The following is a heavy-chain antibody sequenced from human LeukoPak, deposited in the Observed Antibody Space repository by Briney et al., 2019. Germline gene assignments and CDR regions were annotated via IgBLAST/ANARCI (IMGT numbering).Heavy chain of an antibody. Sequence: GGSLRLSCAASGFTFSNYGMHWVRQAPDKGLEWVAFVRYDGDKTYYADSVKGRFTISRDNSKTTLYLQMNSLRAEDTAVYYCAKDFGSYGGAFDYWGQGTLVTVSS. CDR2: VRYDGDKT. D-gene: IGHD1-26*01. CDR1: GFTFSNYG. V-gene: IGHV3-30*02. CDR3: AKDFGSYGGAFDY. J-gene: IGHJ4*02.